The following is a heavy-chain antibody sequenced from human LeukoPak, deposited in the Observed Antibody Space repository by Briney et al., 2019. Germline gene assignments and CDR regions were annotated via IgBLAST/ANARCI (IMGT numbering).Heavy chain of an antibody. J-gene: IGHJ5*02. V-gene: IGHV4-4*07. CDR3: ARETYYHGSGSYYKSGWFDP. Sequence: PSETLSLTCTVSGGSISSYYWSWIRQPAGEGLEWIGRIYTSGSTNYNPSLKSRVTMSVDTSKNQFSLKLSSVTAADTAVYYCARETYYHGSGSYYKSGWFDPWGQGTLVTVSS. D-gene: IGHD3-10*01. CDR2: IYTSGST. CDR1: GGSISSYY.